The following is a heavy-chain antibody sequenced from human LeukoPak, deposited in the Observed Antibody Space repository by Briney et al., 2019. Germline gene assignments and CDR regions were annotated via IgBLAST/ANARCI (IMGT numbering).Heavy chain of an antibody. CDR1: GYTLTVYY. CDR3: AREQKGLIRGPVDC. J-gene: IGHJ4*02. CDR2: IDPNSGGT. V-gene: IGHV1-2*02. D-gene: IGHD2/OR15-2a*01. Sequence: ASVKVSCTASGYTLTVYYMHWVRQAPGQGLEWMVWIDPNSGGTNYAQTFQGRVTLTRDTSISTAYMELSRLRSDDTAVYYCAREQKGLIRGPVDCWGQGTLVSVSS.